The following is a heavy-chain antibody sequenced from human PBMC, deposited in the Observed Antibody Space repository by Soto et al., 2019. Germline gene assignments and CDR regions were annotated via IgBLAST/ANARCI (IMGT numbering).Heavy chain of an antibody. CDR3: TTAAGGMWGADY. Sequence: LRLSCAASGFTFSNVWMSWVRQAPGKGLEWVGRVKSKSDGATTDYAAPVKGRFTVSRDDSQNTLSLQMDSLKIEDTAVYFCTTAAGGMWGADYWGQGTPVTVSS. CDR1: GFTFSNVW. V-gene: IGHV3-15*01. D-gene: IGHD1-26*01. J-gene: IGHJ4*02. CDR2: VKSKSDGATT.